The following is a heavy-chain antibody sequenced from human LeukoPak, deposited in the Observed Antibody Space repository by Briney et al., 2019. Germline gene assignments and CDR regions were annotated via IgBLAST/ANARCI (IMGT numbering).Heavy chain of an antibody. CDR3: AKDPSIVVVPAAKFDY. J-gene: IGHJ4*02. CDR2: ISGSGGST. Sequence: GGSLRLSCAASGFTFSSYAMSWVRQAPGKGLEWVSAISGSGGSTYYADSVKGRFTISRDNSKNTLYLQMNSLRAEDTAVHYCAKDPSIVVVPAAKFDYWGQGTLVTVSS. CDR1: GFTFSSYA. V-gene: IGHV3-23*01. D-gene: IGHD2-2*01.